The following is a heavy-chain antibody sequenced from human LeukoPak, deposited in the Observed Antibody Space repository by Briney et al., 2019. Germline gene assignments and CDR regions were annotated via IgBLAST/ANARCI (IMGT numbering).Heavy chain of an antibody. Sequence: GGSLRLSCAASGFTFSNYWMHWVRQGPGKGLVWVSRINSDGSNTAYADSVKGRFTISRDNAKDTLSLQMNSLRAEDTAVYYCARGYAGGYFDLWGRGTLVTVSS. CDR1: GFTFSNYW. D-gene: IGHD5-12*01. J-gene: IGHJ2*01. CDR3: ARGYAGGYFDL. CDR2: INSDGSNT. V-gene: IGHV3-74*01.